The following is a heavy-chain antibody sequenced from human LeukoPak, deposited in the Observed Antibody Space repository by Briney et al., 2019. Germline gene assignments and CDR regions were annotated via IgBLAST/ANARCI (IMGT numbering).Heavy chain of an antibody. CDR3: ARDDYGPATY. CDR1: GFTFSDHW. CDR2: MNLDGSEK. J-gene: IGHJ4*02. V-gene: IGHV3-7*01. D-gene: IGHD4-17*01. Sequence: GGSLRLSCAASGFTFSDHWMSWVRQAPGKGLEWVANMNLDGSEKYYVDSVKGRFTISRDNAKNSLYLQMNSLTAEDAAVYYCARDDYGPATYGGQGTLVTVSS.